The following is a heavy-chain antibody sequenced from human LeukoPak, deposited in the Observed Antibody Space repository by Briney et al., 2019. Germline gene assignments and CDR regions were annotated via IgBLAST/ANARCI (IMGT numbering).Heavy chain of an antibody. CDR1: GFTFSSNW. J-gene: IGHJ4*02. V-gene: IGHV3-74*01. CDR2: IKSDGSTT. Sequence: GGSLRLSCAASGFTFSSNWMHWVRQGPGKGLVWVSRIKSDGSTTDYADSVRGRFTISRDNAKNTVYLQMNSLRAEDTAVYYWAAMAWGWGQGTLVTVSS. D-gene: IGHD1-26*01. CDR3: AAMAWG.